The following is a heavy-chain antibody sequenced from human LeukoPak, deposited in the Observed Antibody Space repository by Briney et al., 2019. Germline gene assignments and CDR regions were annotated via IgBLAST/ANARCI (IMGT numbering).Heavy chain of an antibody. Sequence: SETLSLTCTVSGGSISSSSYYWGWIRQPPGKGPEWIGSIFYSGSTYYNVSLESRVTMSVDTSRNQFFLKLNSVTAADTAVYYCARLQRGGTYWLYYFDSWGQGTLVTVSS. V-gene: IGHV4-39*01. CDR2: IFYSGST. J-gene: IGHJ4*02. D-gene: IGHD1-26*01. CDR1: GGSISSSSYY. CDR3: ARLQRGGTYWLYYFDS.